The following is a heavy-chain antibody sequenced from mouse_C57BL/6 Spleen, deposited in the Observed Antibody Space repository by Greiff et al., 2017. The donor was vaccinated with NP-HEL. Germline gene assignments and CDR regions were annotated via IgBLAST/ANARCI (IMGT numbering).Heavy chain of an antibody. CDR1: GYSITSGYY. CDR2: ISYDGSN. V-gene: IGHV3-6*01. CDR3: ARTNYDYTDY. J-gene: IGHJ2*01. Sequence: EVKLQESGPGLVKPSQSLSLTCSVTGYSITSGYYWNWIRQFPGNKLEWMGYISYDGSNNYNPSLKNRISITRDTSKNQFFLKLNSVTTEDTATYYCARTNYDYTDYWGQGTTLTVSS. D-gene: IGHD2-4*01.